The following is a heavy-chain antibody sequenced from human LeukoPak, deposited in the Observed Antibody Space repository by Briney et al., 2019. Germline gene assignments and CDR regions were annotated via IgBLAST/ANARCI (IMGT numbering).Heavy chain of an antibody. CDR2: IWYNGSNK. J-gene: IGHJ4*02. D-gene: IGHD2-8*01. Sequence: GGSLGLSCAVSGFTFSSYDMHWVRQAPGKGLEWVAVIWYNGSNKYYADSVKGRFTISRDNSKNTLYLQMNTLRAEDTAVYYCARDPGGVVYFDYWGQGTLVTVSS. CDR3: ARDPGGVVYFDY. CDR1: GFTFSSYD. V-gene: IGHV3-33*01.